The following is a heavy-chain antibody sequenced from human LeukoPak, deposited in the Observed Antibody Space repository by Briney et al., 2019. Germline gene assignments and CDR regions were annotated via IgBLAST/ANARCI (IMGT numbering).Heavy chain of an antibody. V-gene: IGHV4-59*01. Sequence: SETLSLTCTVSSGSISSYYWSWIRQAPGKGLEWIGYIYYSGSSNYNPSVKSRVTMSVDTSKKQFSLRVSSVTAADTAVYYCARTEYYFDHWGQGSLVTVSS. CDR2: IYYSGSS. D-gene: IGHD1-14*01. J-gene: IGHJ4*02. CDR3: ARTEYYFDH. CDR1: SGSISSYY.